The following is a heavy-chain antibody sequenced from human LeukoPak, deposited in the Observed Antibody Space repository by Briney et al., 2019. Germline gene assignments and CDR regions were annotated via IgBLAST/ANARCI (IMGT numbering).Heavy chain of an antibody. V-gene: IGHV4-59*01. CDR2: IYYSGST. CDR3: ASGPVNCTNGVCYRGNWFDP. D-gene: IGHD2-8*01. J-gene: IGHJ5*02. CDR1: GGSISSYY. Sequence: SETLSLTCTVSGGSISSYYWSWIRQPPGKGLEWIGYIYYSGSTNYHPSLKSRVTISVDTSKNQFSLKLSSVTAADTAVYYCASGPVNCTNGVCYRGNWFDPWGQGTLVTVSS.